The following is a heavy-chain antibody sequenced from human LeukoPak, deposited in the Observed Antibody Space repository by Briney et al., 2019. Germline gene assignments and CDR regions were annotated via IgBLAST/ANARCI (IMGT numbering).Heavy chain of an antibody. Sequence: PSETLSLTCTVSGGSISGYHWSWIRQPPGKGLEWIGYIYYSGSTNYNPSLKSRVTISVDTSKNQFSLNLSSVTAADTAVYYCAREITSGYYFLDYWGQGTLVTVSS. D-gene: IGHD2/OR15-2a*01. J-gene: IGHJ4*02. CDR2: IYYSGST. V-gene: IGHV4-59*12. CDR3: AREITSGYYFLDY. CDR1: GGSISGYH.